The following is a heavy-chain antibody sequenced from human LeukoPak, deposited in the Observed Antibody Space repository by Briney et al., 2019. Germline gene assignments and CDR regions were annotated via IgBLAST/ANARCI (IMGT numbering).Heavy chain of an antibody. V-gene: IGHV1-46*01. D-gene: IGHD4/OR15-4a*01. CDR3: AAWRLSLDY. CDR1: GYTFSSLY. CDR2: INPSDGST. Sequence: ASVKVSCKASGYTFSSLYIHWVRQSPGQGLEWMGLINPSDGSTMYEQNFQVRGTMTRDTYTSTVYMQLSILKSDDTAVYFCAAWRLSLDYWGQGTLVTVSS. J-gene: IGHJ4*02.